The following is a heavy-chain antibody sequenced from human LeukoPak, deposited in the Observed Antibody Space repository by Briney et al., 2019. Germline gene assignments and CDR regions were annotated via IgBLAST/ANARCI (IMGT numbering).Heavy chain of an antibody. CDR1: GFTFSSYA. CDR2: ISYDGSNK. D-gene: IGHD3-10*01. CDR3: ARDSYGSGSYYGNWFDP. J-gene: IGHJ5*02. V-gene: IGHV3-30-3*01. Sequence: GGSLRLSCAASGFTFSSYAMHWVRQAPGKGLEWVAVISYDGSNKYYADSVKGRFTISRGNSKNTLYLQMNSLRAEDTAVYYCARDSYGSGSYYGNWFDPWGQGTLVTVSS.